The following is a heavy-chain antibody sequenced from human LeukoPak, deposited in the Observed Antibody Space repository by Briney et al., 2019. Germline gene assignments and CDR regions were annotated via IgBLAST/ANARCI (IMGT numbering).Heavy chain of an antibody. CDR2: IYYSGST. CDR1: GGSISSSSYY. J-gene: IGHJ5*02. V-gene: IGHV4-39*01. Sequence: PSETLSLTCTVSGGSISSSSYYWGWIRQPPGKGLEWIGSIYYSGSTYYNSSLKSRVTISVDTSKNQFSLKLSSVTAADTAVYYCARSTVGVDWFDPWGQGTLVTVSS. D-gene: IGHD2-8*01. CDR3: ARSTVGVDWFDP.